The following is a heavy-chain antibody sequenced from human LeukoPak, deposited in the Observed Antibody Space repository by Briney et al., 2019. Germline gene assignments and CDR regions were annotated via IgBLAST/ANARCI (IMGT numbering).Heavy chain of an antibody. Sequence: KASETLSLTCTVSGGSISSGDYYWSWIRQPPGKGLEWIGYIYYSGSTYYNPSPKSRVTISVDTSKNQFSLKLSSVTAADTAVYYCARYCSSTSCYPQYYFDYWGQGTLVTVSS. D-gene: IGHD2-2*01. CDR2: IYYSGST. J-gene: IGHJ4*02. V-gene: IGHV4-30-4*01. CDR3: ARYCSSTSCYPQYYFDY. CDR1: GGSISSGDYY.